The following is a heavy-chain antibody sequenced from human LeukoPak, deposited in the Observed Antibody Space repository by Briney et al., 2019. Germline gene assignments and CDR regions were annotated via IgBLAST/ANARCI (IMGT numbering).Heavy chain of an antibody. D-gene: IGHD3-22*01. CDR3: AKDVPSNGLDY. CDR2: VRYDGTTK. CDR1: GFSFSNFG. J-gene: IGHJ4*02. V-gene: IGHV3-30*02. Sequence: GGSLRLSCAASGFSFSNFGMYWVRQAPGKGLEWVAFVRYDGTTKYYADSVRGRFTISRDNSKSNLYLQMNSLRLEDTAVYYCAKDVPSNGLDYWGQGTLVTV.